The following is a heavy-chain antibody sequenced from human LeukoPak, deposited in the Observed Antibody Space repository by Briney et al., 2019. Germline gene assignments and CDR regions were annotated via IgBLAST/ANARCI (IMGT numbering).Heavy chain of an antibody. V-gene: IGHV1-18*01. CDR3: ARDLAPEQQLVPVYYYYYYLDV. CDR2: ISAYNGNT. J-gene: IGHJ6*03. D-gene: IGHD6-13*01. Sequence: GASVKVSCKASGYTFTDYGIHWVRQAPGQGLEWMGWISAYNGNTNYAQKLQGRVTMTTDTSTSTAYMELRSLRSDDTAVYYCARDLAPEQQLVPVYYYYYYLDVWGKGTTVTVSS. CDR1: GYTFTDYG.